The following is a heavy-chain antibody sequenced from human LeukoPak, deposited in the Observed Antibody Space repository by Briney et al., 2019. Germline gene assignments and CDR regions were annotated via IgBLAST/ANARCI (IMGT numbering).Heavy chain of an antibody. CDR2: IYHSGST. CDR3: ASLGGSYSTGRDLDY. V-gene: IGHV4-30-2*01. Sequence: KPSQTLSLTCTVSGGSISSGGYYWSWIRQPPGKGLEWIGYIYHSGSTYYNPSLKSRVTISVDRSKNQFSLKLSSVTAADTAVYYCASLGGSYSTGRDLDYWGQGTLVTVSS. CDR1: GGSISSGGYY. J-gene: IGHJ4*02. D-gene: IGHD1-26*01.